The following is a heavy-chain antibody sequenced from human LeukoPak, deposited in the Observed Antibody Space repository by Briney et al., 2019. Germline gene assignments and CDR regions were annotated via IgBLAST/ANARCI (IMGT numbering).Heavy chain of an antibody. D-gene: IGHD3-10*01. CDR3: ARFTYYYGSGSNDAFDI. CDR2: IYYSEST. J-gene: IGHJ3*02. V-gene: IGHV4-59*01. Sequence: SETLSLTSTVSGGSTSSYYWSWIRQPPGKGLEWIGYIYYSESTNYNPSLKSRVTISVDTSKNQFSLKLSSVTAADTAVYYCARFTYYYGSGSNDAFDIWGQGTMVTVSS. CDR1: GGSTSSYY.